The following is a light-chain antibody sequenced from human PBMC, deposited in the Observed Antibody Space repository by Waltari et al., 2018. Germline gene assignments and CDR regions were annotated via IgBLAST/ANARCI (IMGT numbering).Light chain of an antibody. Sequence: SGRTSQSVSRPLAWYQQKPGQAPRLLIYDASRRATGIPDRFIGSGSGTDFSLTISRLEPEDFAVYYCQHYVTLPATFGQGTRVELK. CDR2: DAS. CDR1: QSVSRP. J-gene: IGKJ1*01. V-gene: IGKV3-20*01. CDR3: QHYVTLPAT.